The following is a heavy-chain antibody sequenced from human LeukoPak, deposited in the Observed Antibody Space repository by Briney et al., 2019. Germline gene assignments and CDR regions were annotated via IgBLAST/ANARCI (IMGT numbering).Heavy chain of an antibody. D-gene: IGHD5-12*01. Sequence: SVKVSCKASGYTFTGYYMHWVRQAPGQGLEWMGWINPNSGGTNYAQKFQGRVTMTRDTSISTAYMELNRLRSDDTAVYYCARFRRGLDAAFDIWGQGTMVTVSS. V-gene: IGHV1-2*02. CDR3: ARFRRGLDAAFDI. J-gene: IGHJ3*02. CDR2: INPNSGGT. CDR1: GYTFTGYY.